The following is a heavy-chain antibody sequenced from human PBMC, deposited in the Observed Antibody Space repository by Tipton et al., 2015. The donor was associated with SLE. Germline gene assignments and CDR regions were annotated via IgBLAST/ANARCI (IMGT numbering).Heavy chain of an antibody. CDR1: GFTFSDHN. Sequence: SLRLSCAASGFTFSDHNMDWVRQAPGKGLEWVSFMRSNTYGGTTQYAASVEGRFTMSRDDSKSIAYLQMNSLKSEDTAVYFCTRKGYGGTGGMDVWGQGTTVTVSS. CDR3: TRKGYGGTGGMDV. D-gene: IGHD2-15*01. CDR2: MRSNTYGGTT. V-gene: IGHV3-49*04. J-gene: IGHJ6*02.